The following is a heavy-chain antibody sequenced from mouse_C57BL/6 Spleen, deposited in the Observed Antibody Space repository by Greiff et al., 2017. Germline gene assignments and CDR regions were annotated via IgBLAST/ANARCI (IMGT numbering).Heavy chain of an antibody. J-gene: IGHJ3*01. CDR1: GFTFTDYY. CDR3: ARGDYYGSSYGY. Sequence: DVKLVESGGGLVQPGGSLSLSCAASGFTFTDYYMSWVRQPPGKALEWLGFIRNKANGYTTEYSASVKGRFTISRDNSQSILYLQMNALRAEDSATYYCARGDYYGSSYGYWGQGTLVTVSA. V-gene: IGHV7-3*01. D-gene: IGHD1-1*01. CDR2: IRNKANGYTT.